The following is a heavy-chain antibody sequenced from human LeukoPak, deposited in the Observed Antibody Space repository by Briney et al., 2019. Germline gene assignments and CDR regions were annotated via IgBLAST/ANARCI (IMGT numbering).Heavy chain of an antibody. D-gene: IGHD6-13*01. CDR1: GGSFSGYY. Sequence: SETLFLTCVVDGGSFSGYYWSWIRQAPGKGLEWIGEIDHSGITNYSPSLKSRVTTSVDMSKNQFSLKLSAVTAADTAVYYCARGPTGSITTAVDYWGQGTLVTVSS. CDR3: ARGPTGSITTAVDY. V-gene: IGHV4-34*01. CDR2: IDHSGIT. J-gene: IGHJ4*02.